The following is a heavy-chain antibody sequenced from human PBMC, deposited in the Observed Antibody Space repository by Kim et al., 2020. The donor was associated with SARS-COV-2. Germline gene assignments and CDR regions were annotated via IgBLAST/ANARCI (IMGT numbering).Heavy chain of an antibody. Sequence: SETLSLTCAVYGGSFSGYYWSWIRQPPGKGLEWIGEINHSGSTNYNPSLKSRVTISVDTSKNQFSLKLSSVTAADTAVYYCARGWAAAGPEPLKPFDYWGQGTLVTVSS. V-gene: IGHV4-34*01. CDR2: INHSGST. CDR3: ARGWAAAGPEPLKPFDY. J-gene: IGHJ4*02. CDR1: GGSFSGYY. D-gene: IGHD6-13*01.